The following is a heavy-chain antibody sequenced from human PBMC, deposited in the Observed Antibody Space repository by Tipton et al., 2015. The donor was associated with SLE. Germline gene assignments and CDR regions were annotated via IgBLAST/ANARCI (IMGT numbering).Heavy chain of an antibody. CDR2: IKQDGSEK. V-gene: IGHV3-7*01. CDR1: GFTFTDYW. Sequence: TLRLSCAASGFTFTDYWMSWVRQAPGKGLEWVANIKQDGSEKYSVNSVKGRFTISRNNAKTSLYLQMNSLRVEDTAVYHCARVWVGNSGTAATGPYYFDIWGQGTMVTVSS. J-gene: IGHJ4*02. CDR3: ARVWVGNSGTAATGPYYFDI. D-gene: IGHD6-13*01.